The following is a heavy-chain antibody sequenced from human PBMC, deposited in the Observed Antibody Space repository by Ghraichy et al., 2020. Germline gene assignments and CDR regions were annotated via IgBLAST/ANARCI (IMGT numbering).Heavy chain of an antibody. V-gene: IGHV3-23*01. J-gene: IGHJ4*02. Sequence: SLNISCAASGFSFSNFAMTWVRQAPGKGLEWVSTITGRSDTTYYADSVKGRFTISRDNSRSNLYVQMSSLRADDTAIYYCVKDWGNYGSGSYDYFDYWGQGTLVTVSS. D-gene: IGHD3-10*01. CDR3: VKDWGNYGSGSYDYFDY. CDR1: GFSFSNFA. CDR2: ITGRSDTT.